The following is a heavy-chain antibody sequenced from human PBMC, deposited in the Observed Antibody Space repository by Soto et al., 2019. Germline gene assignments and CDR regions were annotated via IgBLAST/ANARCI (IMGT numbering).Heavy chain of an antibody. Sequence: GGSMKLSCVGSEFTFRSYDMSRVLHAPQEGLEWVSEISGSGGTTYYAVSVEDGFTVSRDNFKNTLYLRMNSLRAEVKVVYYCVKDIRVRKVVPNFDYWGQGNLVTVSS. D-gene: IGHD3-10*01. CDR1: EFTFRSYD. CDR2: ISGSGGTT. V-gene: IGHV3-23*01. CDR3: VKDIRVRKVVPNFDY. J-gene: IGHJ4*02.